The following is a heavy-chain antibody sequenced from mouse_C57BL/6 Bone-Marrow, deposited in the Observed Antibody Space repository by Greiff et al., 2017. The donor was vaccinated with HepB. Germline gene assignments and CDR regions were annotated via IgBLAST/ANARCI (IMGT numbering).Heavy chain of an antibody. CDR3: VRHSYYYYFDY. V-gene: IGHV10-1*01. Sequence: DAGGGLVQPKGSLKLSCAASGFSFNTYAMNWVRQAPGKGLEWVARIRSKSNNYATYYADSVKDRFTISRDDSESMLYLQMNNLKTEDTAMYYCVRHSYYYYFDYWGQGTTLTVSS. CDR1: GFSFNTYA. D-gene: IGHD1-1*01. CDR2: IRSKSNNYAT. J-gene: IGHJ2*01.